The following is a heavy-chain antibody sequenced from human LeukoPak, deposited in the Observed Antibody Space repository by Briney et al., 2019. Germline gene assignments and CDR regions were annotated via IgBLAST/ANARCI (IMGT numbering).Heavy chain of an antibody. CDR3: ARRIVGGNLGDY. J-gene: IGHJ4*02. CDR2: ICAKNGNI. V-gene: IGHV1-18*01. Sequence: ASVKVSCKASGYTFSNYGMSWVRQAPGQGLEWMGWICAKNGNIDYAQKLQGRGTMSVDTSTSTAYMELRSLRSDDPAVYYCARRIVGGNLGDYWGQGTLVTVSS. D-gene: IGHD1-26*01. CDR1: GYTFSNYG.